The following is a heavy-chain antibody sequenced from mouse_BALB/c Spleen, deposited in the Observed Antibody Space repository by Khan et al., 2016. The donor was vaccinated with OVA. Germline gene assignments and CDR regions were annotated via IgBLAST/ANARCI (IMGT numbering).Heavy chain of an antibody. D-gene: IGHD2-2*01. CDR1: GYSITSEYT. CDR3: ARKDYYAYDPFPY. CDR2: ISYSGNT. Sequence: EVKLEESGPGLVKPSQSLSLTCTVTGYSITSEYTWNWIRQFPGHKLEWMGFISYSGNTRYNPSLKSRLSITRDTSKNQFFLQLNSVTSEDTATYYCARKDYYAYDPFPYWGQGTLVTVSA. V-gene: IGHV3-2*02. J-gene: IGHJ3*01.